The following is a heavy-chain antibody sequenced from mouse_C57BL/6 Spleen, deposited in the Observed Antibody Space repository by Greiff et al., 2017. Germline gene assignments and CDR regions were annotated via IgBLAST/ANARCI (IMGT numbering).Heavy chain of an antibody. D-gene: IGHD2-3*01. Sequence: VKVVESGPGLVAPSQSLSITCTVSGFSFTSYAISWVRQPPGKGLEWLGVIWTGGGTNYNSALKSRLSISKDNSKSQVFLKMNSLQTDDTARYYCARNDGSLYAMDYWGQGTSVTVAS. V-gene: IGHV2-9-1*01. CDR3: ARNDGSLYAMDY. CDR1: GFSFTSYA. CDR2: IWTGGGT. J-gene: IGHJ4*01.